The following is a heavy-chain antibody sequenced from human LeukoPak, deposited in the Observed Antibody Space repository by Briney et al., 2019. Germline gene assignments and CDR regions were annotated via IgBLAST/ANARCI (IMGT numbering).Heavy chain of an antibody. CDR3: VKDPRVGSRVATPCH. Sequence: TGGSLRLSCAASGFTFSSYAMSWVRQAPGKGLGWVSAISGSGGSTYYADSVKGRFTISRDNSKSTLFLQMNSLRAEDTAVYYCVKDPRVGSRVATPCHWGQGTLVTVSS. CDR1: GFTFSSYA. J-gene: IGHJ4*02. CDR2: ISGSGGST. D-gene: IGHD5-24*01. V-gene: IGHV3-23*01.